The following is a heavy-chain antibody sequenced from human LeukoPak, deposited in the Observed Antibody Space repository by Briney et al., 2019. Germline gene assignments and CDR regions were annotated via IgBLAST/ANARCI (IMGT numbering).Heavy chain of an antibody. CDR1: GGTFSSYA. J-gene: IGHJ6*02. D-gene: IGHD2-21*02. CDR3: ARDFSCGGDCYSYYYYGMDV. CDR2: IIPIFGTA. V-gene: IGHV1-69*13. Sequence: SVKVSCKASGGTFSSYAISWVRQAPGQGLEWMGGIIPIFGTANYAQKFQGRVTITADESTSTAYMELSSLRSEDMAVYYCARDFSCGGDCYSYYYYGMDVWGQGTTVTVSS.